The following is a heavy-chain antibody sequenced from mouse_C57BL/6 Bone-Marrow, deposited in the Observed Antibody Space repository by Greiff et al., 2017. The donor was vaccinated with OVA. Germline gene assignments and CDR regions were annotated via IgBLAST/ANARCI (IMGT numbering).Heavy chain of an antibody. CDR3: TRGDSDYYAMDY. V-gene: IGHV1-15*01. CDR2: IDPETGGT. CDR1: GYTFTDYD. D-gene: IGHD2-12*01. Sequence: VQLQQSGAELVRPGASVTMSCKASGYTFTDYDMHWVKQTPVHGLEWIGAIDPETGGTAYNQKFKGKAILTADKSSSTAYMELSSLTSEDAAVYDGTRGDSDYYAMDYWGQGTSVTVSS. J-gene: IGHJ4*01.